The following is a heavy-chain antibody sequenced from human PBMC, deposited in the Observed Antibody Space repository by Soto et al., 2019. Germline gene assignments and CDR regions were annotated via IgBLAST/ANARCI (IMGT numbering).Heavy chain of an antibody. J-gene: IGHJ4*02. Sequence: PSETLSLTCAVYGGSFSGYYWSWIRQPPGKGLEWIGEINHSGSTNYNPSLKNRVTISVDTSKNQCSLKLSSMTAADTAVYYCATSPKGYFGPTAFDSWGQGVLVTVSS. CDR3: ATSPKGYFGPTAFDS. V-gene: IGHV4-34*01. CDR1: GGSFSGYY. CDR2: INHSGST. D-gene: IGHD1-26*01.